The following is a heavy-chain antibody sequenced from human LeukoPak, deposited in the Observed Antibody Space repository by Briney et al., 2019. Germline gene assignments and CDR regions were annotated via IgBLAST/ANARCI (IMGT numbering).Heavy chain of an antibody. J-gene: IGHJ4*02. V-gene: IGHV1-69*04. CDR1: GGTFSSYA. D-gene: IGHD4-11*01. Sequence: SVKVSCKASGGTFSSYAISWVRQAPGQGLEWMGRIIPILGIANYAQKFPGRVTITADKSTSTAYMELSSLRSEDTAVYYCTSFPDQTTFFDYWGQGTLVTVSS. CDR3: TSFPDQTTFFDY. CDR2: IIPILGIA.